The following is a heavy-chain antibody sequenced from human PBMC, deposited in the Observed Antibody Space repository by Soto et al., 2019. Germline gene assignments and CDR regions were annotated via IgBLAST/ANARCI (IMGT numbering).Heavy chain of an antibody. V-gene: IGHV4-39*01. CDR3: AAHDSGGYYAEY. J-gene: IGHJ4*02. CDR1: GDSVTISDYY. CDR2: IHYSGST. Sequence: QLQLQESGPGLVKPSETLSLTCTVSGDSVTISDYYWGWIRQPPGKGLEWIGSIHYSGSTYYNPSLKSRATTSGDTSKKRCSLKLTSVTAADAAVYYCAAHDSGGYYAEYWGQGTLVTVSA. D-gene: IGHD3-22*01.